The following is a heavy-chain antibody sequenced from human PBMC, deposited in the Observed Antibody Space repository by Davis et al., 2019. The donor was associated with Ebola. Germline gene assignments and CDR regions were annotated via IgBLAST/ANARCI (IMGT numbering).Heavy chain of an antibody. J-gene: IGHJ4*01. CDR3: VRDSGYYSHDY. V-gene: IGHV3-74*01. D-gene: IGHD5-12*01. Sequence: GESLKISCAASGFTFSNSHIHWVRQTPGKGLVWVARIDPDGTGTNYADSVKGRFTISRDNAKNTLSLQMNSLRVEDTAVYYCVRDSGYYSHDYWGHGTLVTVSS. CDR1: GFTFSNSH. CDR2: IDPDGTGT.